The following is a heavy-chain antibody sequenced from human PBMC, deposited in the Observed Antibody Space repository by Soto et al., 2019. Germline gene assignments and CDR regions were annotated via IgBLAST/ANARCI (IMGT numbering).Heavy chain of an antibody. D-gene: IGHD6-13*01. Sequence: GGSLRVSCEGSGFSFRSYWMHWVRQAPGKGLVWVARISFDGNISNYADSVKGRFTISRDNARNTVYLQMDSLRPEDTAVYFCVREPWGFSGTWYDYRGQVTLVTVSS. CDR2: ISFDGNIS. CDR3: VREPWGFSGTWYDY. CDR1: GFSFRSYW. J-gene: IGHJ4*02. V-gene: IGHV3-74*01.